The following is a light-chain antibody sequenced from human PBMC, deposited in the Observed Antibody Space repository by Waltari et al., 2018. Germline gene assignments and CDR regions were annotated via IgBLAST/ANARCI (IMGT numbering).Light chain of an antibody. Sequence: EYVLTQSPGTLSLSPGERATLSCRASQSAASIYLAWYQQKPGQAPRLLIYGASNRATGIPDRLSGSGSGKDFTLTSSRLEPEDFAVYYCQQYGDSPLYTFGRGTKLEIK. V-gene: IGKV3-20*01. CDR3: QQYGDSPLYT. CDR1: QSAASIY. CDR2: GAS. J-gene: IGKJ2*01.